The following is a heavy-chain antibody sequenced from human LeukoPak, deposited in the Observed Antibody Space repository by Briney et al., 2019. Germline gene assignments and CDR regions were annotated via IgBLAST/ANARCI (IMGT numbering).Heavy chain of an antibody. CDR1: GFTFSDCA. CDR3: TRRRVTRFYDY. V-gene: IGHV3-23*01. Sequence: GGSLRLSCAASGFTFSDCAMSWVRQAPGKGLEWVSVISGSGGSTNYADSVKGRFTISRDNSKNTLYLQMNSLRAEDTAVYFCTRRRVTRFYDYWGQGTLVTVSS. CDR2: ISGSGGST. D-gene: IGHD5-18*01. J-gene: IGHJ4*02.